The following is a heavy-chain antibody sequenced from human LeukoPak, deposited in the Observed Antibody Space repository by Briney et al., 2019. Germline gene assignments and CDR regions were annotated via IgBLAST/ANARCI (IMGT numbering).Heavy chain of an antibody. Sequence: GGSLRLSCAASGFTFSSYSMNWVRQAPGKGLEWVSYISSSSSTIYYADSVKGRFTISRDNAMNSLYLQMNSLRAEDTAVYYCARVIVRRVDTTEMDYWGQGTLVTVSS. CDR1: GFTFSSYS. CDR2: ISSSSSTI. J-gene: IGHJ4*02. CDR3: ARVIVRRVDTTEMDY. V-gene: IGHV3-48*01. D-gene: IGHD5-18*01.